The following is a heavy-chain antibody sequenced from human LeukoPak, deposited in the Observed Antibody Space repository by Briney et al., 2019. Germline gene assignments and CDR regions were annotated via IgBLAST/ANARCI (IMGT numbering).Heavy chain of an antibody. D-gene: IGHD3-10*01. CDR1: GFTFSSYA. V-gene: IGHV3-23*01. CDR3: ANSPLWGPANDC. J-gene: IGHJ4*02. Sequence: PGGSLRLSCAASGFTFSSYAMSWVRQAPGRGLEWVSTISVSGGSTYYADSVKGRFTISRDNSKNTLYVQMNSLKAEDTAVYYCANSPLWGPANDCWGQGTLVTVSS. CDR2: ISVSGGST.